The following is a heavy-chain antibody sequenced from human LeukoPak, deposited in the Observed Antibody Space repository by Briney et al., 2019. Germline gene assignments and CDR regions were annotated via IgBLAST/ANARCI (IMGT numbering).Heavy chain of an antibody. J-gene: IGHJ6*04. V-gene: IGHV4-59*01. CDR3: ASFDGYYGMDV. Sequence: SETLSLTCTVSGGSISSYYWSWIRQPPGKGLEWIGYIYYSGSTNYNPSLKSRVTISVDTSKNQFSLKMSSVTAADTAVYYCASFDGYYGMDVWGKGTTVTVSS. CDR2: IYYSGST. CDR1: GGSISSYY. D-gene: IGHD5-24*01.